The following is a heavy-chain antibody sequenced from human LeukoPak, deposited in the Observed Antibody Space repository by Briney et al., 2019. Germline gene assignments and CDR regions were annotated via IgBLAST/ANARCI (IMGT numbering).Heavy chain of an antibody. V-gene: IGHV1-69*05. Sequence: ASVKVSCKASGYTFTSYYMHWVRQAPGQGLEWMGGIIPIFGTVNYAQKFQGRVTITTDESTSTAYMELSSLRSEDTAVYYCVREAEMNWFDPWGQGTLVTVSS. CDR3: VREAEMNWFDP. CDR1: GYTFTSYY. J-gene: IGHJ5*02. CDR2: IIPIFGTV.